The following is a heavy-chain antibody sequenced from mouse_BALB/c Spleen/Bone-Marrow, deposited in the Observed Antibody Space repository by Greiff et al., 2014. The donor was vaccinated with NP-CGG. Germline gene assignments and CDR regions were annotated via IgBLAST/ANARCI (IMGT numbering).Heavy chain of an antibody. CDR1: GFTFSDYY. CDR2: IRNKANGYTT. D-gene: IGHD1-1*02. Sequence: EVKVEESGGGLVQPGGSLRLSCATSGFTFSDYYMNWVRQPPGKALEWLGFIRNKANGYTTEYSASVKGRFTISRDNSQNILYLQMNTLRAEDSATYYCARDKGRGLFDYWGQGATLTVSS. V-gene: IGHV7-3*02. CDR3: ARDKGRGLFDY. J-gene: IGHJ2*01.